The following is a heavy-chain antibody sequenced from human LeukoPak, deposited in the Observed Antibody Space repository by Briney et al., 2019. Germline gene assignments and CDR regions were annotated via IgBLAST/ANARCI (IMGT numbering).Heavy chain of an antibody. Sequence: PSETLSLTRTDSGGSIISYYWSWIRQPPGEGLEWIGHVFHNGSTNYNPSLKSRVTISVDTSKNQFSLKLSSVTAADTAVYYCTRPYSGGWYGTFSIWGQGTMVTVSS. CDR1: GGSIISYY. CDR2: VFHNGST. J-gene: IGHJ3*02. CDR3: TRPYSGGWYGTFSI. D-gene: IGHD6-19*01. V-gene: IGHV4-59*01.